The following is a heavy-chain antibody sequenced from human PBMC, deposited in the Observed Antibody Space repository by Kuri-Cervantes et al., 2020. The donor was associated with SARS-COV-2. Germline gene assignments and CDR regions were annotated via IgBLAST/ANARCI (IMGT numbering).Heavy chain of an antibody. D-gene: IGHD3-16*02. CDR3: ARDILSFLGTHYFDY. CDR1: GFTFSSYW. V-gene: IGHV3-7*01. CDR2: IKQDGSEK. J-gene: IGHJ4*02. Sequence: GESLKISCAASGFTFSSYWMSWVRQAPGKGLEWVANIKQDGSEKYYVDSVKGRFTISRDSAKNSLYLQMNSLRAEDTAVYYCARDILSFLGTHYFDYWGQGTLVTVSS.